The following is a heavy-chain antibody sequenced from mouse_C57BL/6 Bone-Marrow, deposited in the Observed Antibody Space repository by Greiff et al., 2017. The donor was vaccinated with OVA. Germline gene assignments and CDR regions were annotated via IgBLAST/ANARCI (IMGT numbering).Heavy chain of an antibody. CDR3: ARRRRDYYAMDY. J-gene: IGHJ4*01. CDR1: GFTFSDYY. Sequence: EVKLVESEGGLVQPGSSMKLSCTASGFTFSDYYMAWVRQVPEKGLEWVANINYDGSSTYYLDSLKSRFIISRDNAKNILYLQMSSLKSEDTATYDCARRRRDYYAMDYWGQGTSVTVSS. V-gene: IGHV5-16*01. CDR2: INYDGSST.